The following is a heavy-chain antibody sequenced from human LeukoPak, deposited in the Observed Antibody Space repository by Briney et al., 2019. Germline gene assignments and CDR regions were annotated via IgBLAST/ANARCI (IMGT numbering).Heavy chain of an antibody. J-gene: IGHJ4*02. D-gene: IGHD2-15*01. CDR1: GYTFTGYY. CDR2: INPNNGDT. CDR3: ARTPRGYCSGGSCQDY. V-gene: IGHV1-2*02. Sequence: GASVKVSCKASGYTFTGYYMHWVRQAPGQGLEWMGWINPNNGDTHYAQKFQGRVTMTRNTSISTAYMELSRLRSDDTAVYYCARTPRGYCSGGSCQDYWGQGTLVTVSS.